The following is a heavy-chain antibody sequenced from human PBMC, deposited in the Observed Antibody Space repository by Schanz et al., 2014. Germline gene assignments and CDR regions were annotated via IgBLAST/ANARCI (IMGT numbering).Heavy chain of an antibody. CDR3: AKDENWALTDY. Sequence: VQLVESGGGLVKPGGSLRLSCAASGFSFSIYTMNWVRQAPGKGLEWVALIRSDERDKCYADSVKGRFSISRDNSKNTVYLQMNSLRPEDTAVYYCAKDENWALTDYWGQGTLVTVSS. J-gene: IGHJ4*02. CDR2: IRSDERDK. CDR1: GFSFSIYT. D-gene: IGHD7-27*01. V-gene: IGHV3-30*02.